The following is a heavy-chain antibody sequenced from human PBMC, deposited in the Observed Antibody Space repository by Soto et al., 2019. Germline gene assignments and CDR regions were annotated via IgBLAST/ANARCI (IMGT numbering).Heavy chain of an antibody. J-gene: IGHJ6*02. CDR2: ISGSGGST. Sequence: GGSLRLSCAASGFTFSSYAMSWVRQAPGKGLEWVSAISGSGGSTYYADSVKGRFTISRDNSKNTLYLQMNSLRAEDTAVYYCAKDHTTVTTRKPYYYYGMDVWGQGTTVTVSS. V-gene: IGHV3-23*01. D-gene: IGHD4-4*01. CDR3: AKDHTTVTTRKPYYYYGMDV. CDR1: GFTFSSYA.